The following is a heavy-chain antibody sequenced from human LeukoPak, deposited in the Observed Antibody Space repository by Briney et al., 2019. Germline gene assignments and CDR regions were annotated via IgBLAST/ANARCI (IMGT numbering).Heavy chain of an antibody. CDR3: ARDASGYLDY. CDR2: ISGGGGST. D-gene: IGHD2-15*01. J-gene: IGHJ4*02. Sequence: GGSLRLSCAASGFTFTSYSMNWVRQAPGKGLEWVSTISGGGGSTYYADSVKGRFTISRDNSKNTLYLQVNSLRAEDTAVYYCARDASGYLDYWGQGTLVTVSS. V-gene: IGHV3-23*01. CDR1: GFTFTSYS.